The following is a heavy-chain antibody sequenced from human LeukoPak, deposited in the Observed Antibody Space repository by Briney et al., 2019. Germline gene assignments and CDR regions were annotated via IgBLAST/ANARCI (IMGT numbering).Heavy chain of an antibody. CDR3: ARTSPSIFGVVIPSFNWFDP. Sequence: SETLSLTCTVSGYSISSGYYWGWIRQPPGKGLEWIGSIYYSGSTYYNPSLKSRVTISVDTSKNQFSLKLSSVTAADTAVYYCARTSPSIFGVVIPSFNWFDPWGQGTLVTVSS. J-gene: IGHJ5*02. CDR2: IYYSGST. D-gene: IGHD3-3*01. CDR1: GYSISSGYY. V-gene: IGHV4-38-2*02.